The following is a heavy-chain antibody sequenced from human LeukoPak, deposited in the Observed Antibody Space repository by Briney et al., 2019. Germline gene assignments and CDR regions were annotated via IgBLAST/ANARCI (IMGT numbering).Heavy chain of an antibody. D-gene: IGHD6-19*01. CDR2: IYYSGST. CDR1: GGSISSYY. V-gene: IGHV4-59*01. J-gene: IGHJ6*02. Sequence: SETLSLTCTVSGGSISSYYWSWIRQPPGKGLEWIGYIYYSGSTNYNPSLKSRVTISVDTSKNQFSLKLSSVTAADTAVYYCARESLAWGSGWAYYYYYGMDVWGQGTTVTVSS. CDR3: ARESLAWGSGWAYYYYYGMDV.